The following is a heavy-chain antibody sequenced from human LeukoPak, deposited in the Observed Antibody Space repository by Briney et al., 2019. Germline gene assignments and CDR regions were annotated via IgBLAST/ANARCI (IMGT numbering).Heavy chain of an antibody. Sequence: GESLKISCKGSGYSFTSYWIGWVRQMPGKGLEWMGIIYPDDSDTRYSPSFQGQVTISADKPISTAYLQWSSLKASDTAMYYCARLWYYDSSGIGCAFDIWGQGTMVTVSS. V-gene: IGHV5-51*01. CDR2: IYPDDSDT. J-gene: IGHJ3*02. CDR3: ARLWYYDSSGIGCAFDI. D-gene: IGHD3-22*01. CDR1: GYSFTSYW.